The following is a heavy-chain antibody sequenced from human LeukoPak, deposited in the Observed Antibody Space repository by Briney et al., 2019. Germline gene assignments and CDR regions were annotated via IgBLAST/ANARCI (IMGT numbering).Heavy chain of an antibody. CDR1: GFSVGDYA. D-gene: IGHD3-22*01. J-gene: IGHJ6*02. CDR2: IRSKTYGGTT. Sequence: GGSLRLSCTASGFSVGDYAMSWVRQAPGKGLEWVGFIRSKTYGGTTEYAASVKGRFTISRDDSKSIAYLQMNSLKTEDTAVYYCTQTTYYYDSSGYTEYYYYYYGMDVWGQGTTVTVSS. CDR3: TQTTYYYDSSGYTEYYYYYYGMDV. V-gene: IGHV3-49*04.